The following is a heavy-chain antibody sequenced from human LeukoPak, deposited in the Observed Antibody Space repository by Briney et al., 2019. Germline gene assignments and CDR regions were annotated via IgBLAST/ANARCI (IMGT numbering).Heavy chain of an antibody. J-gene: IGHJ6*04. CDR2: IDPSDSYT. CDR3: ARLAADYDILTGYNYYGMDV. Sequence: GESLKISCKGSGYSFTSYWISWVRQMPGKGLEWMGRIDPSDSYTNYSPSFQGHVTISADKSISTAYQQWSSLKASDTAMYYCARLAADYDILTGYNYYGMDVWGKGTTVTVSS. CDR1: GYSFTSYW. D-gene: IGHD3-9*01. V-gene: IGHV5-10-1*01.